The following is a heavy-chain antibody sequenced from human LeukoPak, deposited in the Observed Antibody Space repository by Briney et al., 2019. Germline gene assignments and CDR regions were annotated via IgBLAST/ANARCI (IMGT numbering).Heavy chain of an antibody. V-gene: IGHV1-69*05. CDR3: ARDLRDYYDSSGPEDAFDI. CDR1: GGTFSSYA. CDR2: IIPIFGTA. Sequence: GASVKVSCKASGGTFSSYAISWVRQAPGQGLEWMGRIIPIFGTANYAQKFQGRVTITTDESTSTAYMELSSLRSEDTAVYYCARDLRDYYDSSGPEDAFDICGQGTMVTVSS. D-gene: IGHD3-22*01. J-gene: IGHJ3*02.